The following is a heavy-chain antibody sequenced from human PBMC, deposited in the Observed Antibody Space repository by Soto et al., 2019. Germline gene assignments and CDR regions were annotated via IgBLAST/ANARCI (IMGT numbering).Heavy chain of an antibody. D-gene: IGHD2-2*01. J-gene: IGHJ4*02. CDR3: ARGSPYCSSTSCYGLVDFDY. CDR2: INAGNGNT. CDR1: GYTFTSYA. Sequence: ASVKVSCKASGYTFTSYAMHWVRQAPGQRLEWMGWINAGNGNTKYSQKFQGRVTITRDTSASTAYMELSSLRSEDTAVYYCARGSPYCSSTSCYGLVDFDYWGQGTLVTVSS. V-gene: IGHV1-3*01.